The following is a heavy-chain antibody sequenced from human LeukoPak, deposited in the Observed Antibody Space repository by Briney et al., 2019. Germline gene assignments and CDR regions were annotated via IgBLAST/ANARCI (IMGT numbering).Heavy chain of an antibody. Sequence: GGSLRLSCAASGFTVSNNYMSWVRLAPGKGLEWVANIKEDGTETYYVDSVKGRFTISRDNAKNSLYLQMNSLRAEDTAVYYCAKEGRSLQTYWGQGTLVTVSS. CDR1: GFTVSNNY. CDR3: AKEGRSLQTY. D-gene: IGHD5-24*01. CDR2: IKEDGTET. J-gene: IGHJ4*02. V-gene: IGHV3-7*03.